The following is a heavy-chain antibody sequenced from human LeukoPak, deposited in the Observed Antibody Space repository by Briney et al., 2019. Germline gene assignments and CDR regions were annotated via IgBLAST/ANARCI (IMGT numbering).Heavy chain of an antibody. CDR1: GFTFSSYS. J-gene: IGHJ4*02. Sequence: PGGSLRLSCAASGFTFSSYSMNWVRQAPGKGLEWVSYISSSSSTIYYADSVKGRFTISRDNAKNSLYLQMNSLRAEDTAVYYCARETMVRGVTHLGYWGQGTLVTVSS. D-gene: IGHD3-10*01. V-gene: IGHV3-48*04. CDR2: ISSSSSTI. CDR3: ARETMVRGVTHLGY.